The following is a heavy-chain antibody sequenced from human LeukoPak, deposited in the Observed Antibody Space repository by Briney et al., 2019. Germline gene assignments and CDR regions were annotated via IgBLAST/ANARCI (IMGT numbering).Heavy chain of an antibody. CDR2: IRYDGSNK. V-gene: IGHV3-30*02. CDR3: AKDPGSESNGPDY. J-gene: IGHJ4*02. Sequence: GGSLRLSCAASGFSFSSYGMHWVRQAPGKGLEWVAFIRYDGSNKYYADSVKGRFTISTDNSKNTLYLQMNSLRAEDTAVYYCAKDPGSESNGPDYWGQGTLVTVSS. CDR1: GFSFSSYG.